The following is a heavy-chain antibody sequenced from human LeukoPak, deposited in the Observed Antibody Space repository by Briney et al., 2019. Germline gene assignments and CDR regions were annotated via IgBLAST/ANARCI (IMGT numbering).Heavy chain of an antibody. CDR1: GYTFTSYG. Sequence: GASVKVSCKASGYTFTSYGISWVRQAPGQGLEWMGWISAYNGNTNYAQKLQGRVTITRNTSISTAYMELSSLRSEDTAVYYCARKAITIFGVWFDPWGQGTLVTVSS. D-gene: IGHD3-3*01. CDR3: ARKAITIFGVWFDP. V-gene: IGHV1-18*01. CDR2: ISAYNGNT. J-gene: IGHJ5*02.